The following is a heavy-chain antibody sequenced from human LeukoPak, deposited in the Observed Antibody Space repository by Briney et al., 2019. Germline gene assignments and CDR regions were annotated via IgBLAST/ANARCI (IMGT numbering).Heavy chain of an antibody. D-gene: IGHD3-3*01. Sequence: GGSLRLSCAASGFTVSSNYMSWVRQAPGKGLEWVSVIYSGGSTYYADSVKGRFTISRDNSKNTLYLQMNSLRAADTAVYYCARARRGYYRLDYWGQGTLVTVSS. J-gene: IGHJ4*02. CDR3: ARARRGYYRLDY. V-gene: IGHV3-66*01. CDR1: GFTVSSNY. CDR2: IYSGGST.